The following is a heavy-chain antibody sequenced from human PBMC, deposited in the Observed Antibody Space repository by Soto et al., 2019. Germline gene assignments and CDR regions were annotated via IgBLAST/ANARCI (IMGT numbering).Heavy chain of an antibody. D-gene: IGHD3-10*01. CDR2: IYYSGST. Sequence: PSETLSLTCTVSGGSISSSSYYWGWIRQPPGKGLEWIGSIYYSGSTYYNPSLKSRVTISVDTSKDQFSLKLSSVTAADTAVYYCARGWNMVRGVINYYYYYMDVWGKGTTVTVSS. J-gene: IGHJ6*03. CDR1: GGSISSSSYY. V-gene: IGHV4-39*01. CDR3: ARGWNMVRGVINYYYYYMDV.